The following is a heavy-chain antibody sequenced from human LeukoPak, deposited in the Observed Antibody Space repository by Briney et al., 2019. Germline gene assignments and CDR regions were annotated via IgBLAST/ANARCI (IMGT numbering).Heavy chain of an antibody. CDR3: ARGGGSYDY. CDR2: IYYSGST. Sequence: SETLSLTCAVYGGSFSGYYWSWIRQPPGKGLEWIGYIYYSGSTNYNPSLKSRVTISVDTSKNQFSLKLSSVTAADTAVYYCARGGGSYDYWGQGTLVTVSS. V-gene: IGHV4-59*01. D-gene: IGHD1-26*01. CDR1: GGSFSGYY. J-gene: IGHJ4*02.